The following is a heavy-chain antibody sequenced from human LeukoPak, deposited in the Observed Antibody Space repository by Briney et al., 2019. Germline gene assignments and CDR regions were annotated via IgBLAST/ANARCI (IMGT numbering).Heavy chain of an antibody. CDR1: GFTFTNYD. V-gene: IGHV1-8*01. Sequence: ASVKVSCKASGFTFTNYDIHWVRQATGQGLEWMGWVNPNSANTAYAQKFQGRITMTRNISINTAYMELSSLRSDDTAVYYCARFVVREDAFDIWGQGTMVTVSS. D-gene: IGHD3-10*01. J-gene: IGHJ3*02. CDR3: ARFVVREDAFDI. CDR2: VNPNSANT.